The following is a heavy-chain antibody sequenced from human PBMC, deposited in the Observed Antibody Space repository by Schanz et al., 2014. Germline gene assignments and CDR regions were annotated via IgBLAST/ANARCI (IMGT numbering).Heavy chain of an antibody. CDR2: IQSDGSIT. J-gene: IGHJ4*02. CDR3: ARATYYHVAGSYYGNFDS. V-gene: IGHV3-74*02. Sequence: EVQLVESGGALVQPGGSLRLSCSASGFTFSDHWMSWVRQAPGKGLVWVSRIQSDGSITTYADSVKGRFAISRDNAKNTVYLQMNSVGAEDTAVYYCARATYYHVAGSYYGNFDSWGQGTLVTVSS. D-gene: IGHD3-10*01. CDR1: GFTFSDHW.